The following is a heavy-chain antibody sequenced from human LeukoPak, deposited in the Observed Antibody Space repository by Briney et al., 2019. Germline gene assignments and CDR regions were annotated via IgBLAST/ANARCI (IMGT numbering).Heavy chain of an antibody. CDR3: ARGPYDSSGYYYEDAFDI. V-gene: IGHV4-59*01. J-gene: IGHJ3*02. CDR2: IYYSGST. CDR1: GGSISSYY. Sequence: SETLSLTCTVSGGSISSYYWSWIRQPPGKGLEWIGYIYYSGSTNYNPSLKSRVTISVDTSKNQFSLKLSSVTAADTAVYYCARGPYDSSGYYYEDAFDIWGQGTMVTVPS. D-gene: IGHD3-22*01.